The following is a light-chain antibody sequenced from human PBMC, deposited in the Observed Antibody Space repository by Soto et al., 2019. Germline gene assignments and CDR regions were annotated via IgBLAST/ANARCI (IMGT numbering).Light chain of an antibody. Sequence: ENVLTQSPATLSLSPGERATLSCRASQSVSSFLAWYQQKPGQAPRLLIYDASNRATGIPDRFSGSGSGTDFTLTISRLEPEDFAVYYCLQRSNWPPFMYTFGQGTKLEIK. CDR1: QSVSSF. V-gene: IGKV3-11*01. J-gene: IGKJ2*01. CDR3: LQRSNWPPFMYT. CDR2: DAS.